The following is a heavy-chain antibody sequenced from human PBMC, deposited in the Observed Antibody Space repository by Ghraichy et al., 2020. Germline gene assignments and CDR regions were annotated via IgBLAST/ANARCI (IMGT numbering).Heavy chain of an antibody. J-gene: IGHJ4*02. V-gene: IGHV1-2*02. CDR1: GYTFTDYY. D-gene: IGHD3-22*01. Sequence: ASVKVSCKASGYTFTDYYMNWVRQAPEQGLEWMGRINPNSGGTNYAQKFQGRVTMTRDTSLSTAYMELSRLRSDETAVYYCARSGYYYDSSGYYYPEWSDYWGQGTLVTVSS. CDR2: INPNSGGT. CDR3: ARSGYYYDSSGYYYPEWSDY.